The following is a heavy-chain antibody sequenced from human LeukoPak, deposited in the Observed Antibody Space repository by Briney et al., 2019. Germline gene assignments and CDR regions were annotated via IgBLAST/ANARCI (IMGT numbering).Heavy chain of an antibody. V-gene: IGHV3-74*01. Sequence: GGSLRLSCAASGFTFSIYWMHWVRQAPGKGLVWVSRINSDGSSTSYAGSVKGRFTISRDNAKNTLYLQMNSLRAEDTAVYYCARDEDWSGYYGAFDIWGQGTMATVSS. CDR1: GFTFSIYW. CDR3: ARDEDWSGYYGAFDI. CDR2: INSDGSST. D-gene: IGHD3-3*01. J-gene: IGHJ3*02.